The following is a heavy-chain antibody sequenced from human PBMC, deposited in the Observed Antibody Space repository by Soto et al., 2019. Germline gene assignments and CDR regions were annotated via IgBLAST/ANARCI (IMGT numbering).Heavy chain of an antibody. CDR2: IDPSDSYT. J-gene: IGHJ6*02. CDR3: ARHEIKYCSSTSCYDYYYYGMDV. Sequence: PGESLKISCKGSGYNFTSYWISWVRQMPGKGLERMGRIDPSDSYTNYSPSFQGHVTISADKSISTAYLQWSSLKASDTAMYYCARHEIKYCSSTSCYDYYYYGMDVWGQGTTVTVSS. CDR1: GYNFTSYW. D-gene: IGHD2-2*01. V-gene: IGHV5-10-1*01.